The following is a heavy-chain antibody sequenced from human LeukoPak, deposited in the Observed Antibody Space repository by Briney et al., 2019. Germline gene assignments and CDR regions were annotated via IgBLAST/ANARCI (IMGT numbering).Heavy chain of an antibody. CDR1: GYTFTGYY. CDR2: INPNSGGT. D-gene: IGHD3-10*01. CDR3: ARDRYLMVRGVNPKFDY. Sequence: ASVTVSCKASGYTFTGYYMHWVRQAPGQGLEWMGWINPNSGGTNYAQKFQGRVTMTRDTSISTAYMELSRLRSDDTAVYYCARDRYLMVRGVNPKFDYWGQGTLVTVSS. V-gene: IGHV1-2*02. J-gene: IGHJ4*02.